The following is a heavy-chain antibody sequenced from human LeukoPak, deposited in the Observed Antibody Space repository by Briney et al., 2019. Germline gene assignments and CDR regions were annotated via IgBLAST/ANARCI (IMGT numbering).Heavy chain of an antibody. V-gene: IGHV3-20*04. CDR1: GFTFDEYG. CDR3: ARAGGGYSYGDFDY. D-gene: IGHD5-18*01. Sequence: PGGSLRLSCAASGFTFDEYGMSWVRQAPGKGLEWVSGINWNGGSTVYADSVKGRFTISRDNAKNSLYLQMNGLRAEDTAFYYCARAGGGYSYGDFDYWGQGTLVTVSS. CDR2: INWNGGST. J-gene: IGHJ4*02.